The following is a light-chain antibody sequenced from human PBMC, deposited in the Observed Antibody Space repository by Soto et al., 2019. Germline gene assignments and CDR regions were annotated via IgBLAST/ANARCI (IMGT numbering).Light chain of an antibody. V-gene: IGKV2-28*01. CDR2: LGS. J-gene: IGKJ1*01. CDR3: MQALQTR. Sequence: NYLDWYLQKTGQSPQLLIYLGSNRCYGVPDRFSGSASGTDCTLKISRVEAEDVGVDYCMQALQTRFGQGTKVDIK. CDR1: NY.